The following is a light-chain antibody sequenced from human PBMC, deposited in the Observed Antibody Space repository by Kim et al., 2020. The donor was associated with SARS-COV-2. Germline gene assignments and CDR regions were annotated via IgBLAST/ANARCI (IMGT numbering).Light chain of an antibody. CDR3: QVWDNSRVHLV. CDR2: YDS. J-gene: IGLJ2*01. V-gene: IGLV3-21*04. CDR1: NIGVQR. Sequence: PGKTAGIPCGGDNIGVQRVPWYQHKPGQAPVVVIHYDSDRPSGIPARFSGSNSGNTATLTITGVEAGDEADYYCQVWDNSRVHLVFGGGTQLTVL.